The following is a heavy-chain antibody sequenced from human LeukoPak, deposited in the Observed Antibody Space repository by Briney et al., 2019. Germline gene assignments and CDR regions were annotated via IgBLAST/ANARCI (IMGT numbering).Heavy chain of an antibody. CDR3: ARAASTVVPAALSWFDP. V-gene: IGHV3-7*01. CDR1: GFTFSIYW. J-gene: IGHJ5*02. D-gene: IGHD2-2*01. Sequence: PGGSLRLSCAASGFTFSIYWISWVRQAPGKGLEWVANIKQDVSEKYYVDSVKGRFTISRDNAKNSLYLQMNSLRAEDTAVYYCARAASTVVPAALSWFDPWGQGTLVTVSS. CDR2: IKQDVSEK.